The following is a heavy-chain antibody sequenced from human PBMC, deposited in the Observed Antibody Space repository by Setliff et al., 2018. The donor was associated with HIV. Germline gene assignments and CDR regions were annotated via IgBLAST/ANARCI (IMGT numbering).Heavy chain of an antibody. Sequence: PGGSLRLSCAASGFPFRNYGIHWVRQAPGKGLEWVAFIRYDGSEKNYVDSVKGRFTISRDNAENSLYLQLNSLRAEDTAVYYCARKLRPGYGMDVWGQGTPVTVSS. V-gene: IGHV3-30*02. CDR2: IRYDGSEK. J-gene: IGHJ6*02. CDR3: ARKLRPGYGMDV. CDR1: GFPFRNYG. D-gene: IGHD3-10*01.